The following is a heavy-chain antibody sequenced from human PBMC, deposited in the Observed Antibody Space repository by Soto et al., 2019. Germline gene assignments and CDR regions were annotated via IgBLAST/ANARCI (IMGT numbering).Heavy chain of an antibody. V-gene: IGHV4-59*01. Sequence: SETLSLTCTVSGGSISSYYWSWIRQPPGKGLEWIGYIYYSGSTNYNPSLKSRVTISVDTSKNQFSLKLSSVTAADTAVYYCARVRTTPWFDPWGQGTLVTVS. CDR1: GGSISSYY. CDR2: IYYSGST. J-gene: IGHJ5*02. CDR3: ARVRTTPWFDP. D-gene: IGHD1-7*01.